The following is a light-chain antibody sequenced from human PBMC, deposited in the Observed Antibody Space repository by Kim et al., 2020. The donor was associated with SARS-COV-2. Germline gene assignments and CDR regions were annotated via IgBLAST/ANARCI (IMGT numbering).Light chain of an antibody. CDR1: SSNIGAAYD. CDR3: QSYDSSLSAWV. V-gene: IGLV1-40*01. J-gene: IGLJ3*02. CDR2: GDT. Sequence: QRVTISCTGSSSNIGAAYDVHWYQQHPGTAPKLLIDGDTNRPSGVPARLSGSRSGTSASLAITGLQAEDEAYYYCQSYDSSLSAWVFGGGTQLTVL.